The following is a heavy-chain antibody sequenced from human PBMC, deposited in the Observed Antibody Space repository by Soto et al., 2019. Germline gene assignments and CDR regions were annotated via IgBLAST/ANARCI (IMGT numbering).Heavy chain of an antibody. CDR1: GFTFTNYA. CDR2: ISYDGSNK. J-gene: IGHJ6*02. Sequence: GGSLRLSCAASGFTFTNYAMHWVRQAPGKGLEWVSIISYDGSNKYYADSVKGRFTISRDNSKNTLYLQMNSLRAEDTAVYYCAKTRGYEPYYSGLDVWGQGTMVTVSS. V-gene: IGHV3-30*18. D-gene: IGHD5-12*01. CDR3: AKTRGYEPYYSGLDV.